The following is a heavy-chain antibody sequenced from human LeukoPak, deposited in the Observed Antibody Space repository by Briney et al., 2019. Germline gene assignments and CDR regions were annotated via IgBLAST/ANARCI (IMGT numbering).Heavy chain of an antibody. J-gene: IGHJ4*02. CDR3: AKDSGKLRYFDWLLSPPDY. CDR1: GFTFSSYG. V-gene: IGHV3-30*02. CDR2: IRYDGSNK. Sequence: PGGSLRLSCAASGFTFSSYGMHWVRQAPGKGLEWVAFIRYDGSNKYYADTVKGRFTISRDNSKNTLYLQMNSLRAEDTAVYYCAKDSGKLRYFDWLLSPPDYWGQGTLVTVSS. D-gene: IGHD3-9*01.